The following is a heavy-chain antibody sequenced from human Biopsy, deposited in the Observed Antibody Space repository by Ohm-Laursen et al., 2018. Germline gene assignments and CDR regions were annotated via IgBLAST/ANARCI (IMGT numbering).Heavy chain of an antibody. D-gene: IGHD5-12*01. V-gene: IGHV4-31*03. J-gene: IGHJ4*02. CDR3: ARLGSGDYFPTFFDF. CDR1: GVSINGGRYH. Sequence: SETLSLTCTVSGVSINGGRYHWNWIRHHPGKGLEWIGNIFYSANTYYNPSLKSRVTISVDTSKNQFSLKLSSVTAADTAVYYCARLGSGDYFPTFFDFWGQGALVTVSS. CDR2: IFYSANT.